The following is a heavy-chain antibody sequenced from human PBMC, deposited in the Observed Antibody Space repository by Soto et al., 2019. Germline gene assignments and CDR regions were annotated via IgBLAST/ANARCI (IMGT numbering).Heavy chain of an antibody. Sequence: SETLSLTCAVFGGSISSINWWSWVRQPPGKGLEWIGEIYHSGSTNYNPSLMSRVTISVDKSKNQFSLKLSSVTAADPAVYYCARSLPSSPYWGQGTLVPVSS. CDR2: IYHSGST. J-gene: IGHJ4*02. CDR3: ARSLPSSPY. CDR1: GGSISSINW. D-gene: IGHD6-13*01. V-gene: IGHV4-4*02.